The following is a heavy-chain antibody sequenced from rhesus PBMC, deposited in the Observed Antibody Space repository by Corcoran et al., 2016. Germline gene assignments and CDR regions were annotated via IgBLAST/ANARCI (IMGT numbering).Heavy chain of an antibody. Sequence: VQLVESGGGLAKPGGSLRLSCAASGFTFSDYYMDWVRQAPGKGLEWAPRISNGGGNTWYADSLKGRFTISRENAKNTLFLQMNSLGAEDTAVYFCARVIYDSSSPYFDFWGQGVLVTVSS. J-gene: IGHJ4*01. V-gene: IGHV3-178*01. CDR3: ARVIYDSSSPYFDF. D-gene: IGHD4-29*01. CDR2: ISNGGGNT. CDR1: GFTFSDYY.